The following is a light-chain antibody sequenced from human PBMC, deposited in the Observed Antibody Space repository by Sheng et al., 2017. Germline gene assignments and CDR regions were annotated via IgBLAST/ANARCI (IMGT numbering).Light chain of an antibody. Sequence: DIQMTQSPSSLSASVGDRVTITCQASQDISNYLNWYQQKPGKAPKLLIYDASNLETGVPSRFSGGGSGTHFTFTINSVQPEDAATYYCQHYNLMPPMYTFGQGTKVEIK. J-gene: IGKJ2*01. CDR2: DAS. CDR1: QDISNY. V-gene: IGKV1-33*01. CDR3: QHYNLMPPMYT.